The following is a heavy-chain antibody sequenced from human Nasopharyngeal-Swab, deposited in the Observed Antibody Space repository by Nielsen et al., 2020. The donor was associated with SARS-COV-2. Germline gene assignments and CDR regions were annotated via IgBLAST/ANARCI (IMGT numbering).Heavy chain of an antibody. J-gene: IGHJ6*02. V-gene: IGHV3-74*01. Sequence: VRQAPGKRLVWVSRINSDGSSTSYADSVKGRFTISRDNAKNTLYLQMNSLRAEDTAVYYCTRGANGYNFGYYYYGMDVRGQGTTVTVSS. CDR3: TRGANGYNFGYYYYGMDV. CDR2: INSDGSST. D-gene: IGHD5-24*01.